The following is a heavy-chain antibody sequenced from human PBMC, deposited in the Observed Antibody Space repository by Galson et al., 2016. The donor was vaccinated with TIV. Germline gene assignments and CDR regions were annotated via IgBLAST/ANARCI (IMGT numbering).Heavy chain of an antibody. J-gene: IGHJ6*02. CDR3: ARDRGSMTMILVVDYYYGMDV. D-gene: IGHD3-22*01. CDR2: ISGHTGNT. CDR1: GYTFSYYG. Sequence: SVKVSCKASGYTFSYYGISWVRRAPGQGLEWMGWISGHTGNTDYARKFQGRLVMTTDTSTGTAFMEVRSLTSDDTAVYYCARDRGSMTMILVVDYYYGMDVWGQGTMVTVS. V-gene: IGHV1-18*04.